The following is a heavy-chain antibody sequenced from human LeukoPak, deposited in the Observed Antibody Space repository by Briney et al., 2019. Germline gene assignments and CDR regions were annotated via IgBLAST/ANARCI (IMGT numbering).Heavy chain of an antibody. J-gene: IGHJ4*02. CDR1: GYTFTSYY. D-gene: IGHD3-22*01. CDR3: ARPHSDGSASYYFDY. CDR2: INPSGGST. V-gene: IGHV1-46*01. Sequence: ASVKVSCKASGYTFTSYYTHWVRQAPGQGLEWMGIINPSGGSTSYAQKFQGRVTMTRDTSTSTVYMELSSLRSEDTAVYYCARPHSDGSASYYFDYWGQGTLVTVPS.